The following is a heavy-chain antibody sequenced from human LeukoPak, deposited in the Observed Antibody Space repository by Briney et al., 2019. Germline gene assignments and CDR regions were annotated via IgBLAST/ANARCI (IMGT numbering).Heavy chain of an antibody. J-gene: IGHJ3*02. Sequence: ASVKVSCTASGYTFTGYYMHWVRQAPGQGLEWMGWINPNSGGTNYAQKFQGRVTMTRDTSISTAYMELSRLRSDDTAVYYCARDPYYYDSSGYYSPDAFDIWGQGTMVTVSS. CDR1: GYTFTGYY. V-gene: IGHV1-2*02. D-gene: IGHD3-22*01. CDR3: ARDPYYYDSSGYYSPDAFDI. CDR2: INPNSGGT.